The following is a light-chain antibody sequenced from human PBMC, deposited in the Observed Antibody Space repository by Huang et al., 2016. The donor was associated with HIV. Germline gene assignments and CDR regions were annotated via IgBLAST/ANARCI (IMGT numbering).Light chain of an antibody. V-gene: IGKV3-15*01. CDR3: HQYNNWRLS. J-gene: IGKJ4*01. CDR2: GSS. CDR1: RSVSTN. Sequence: EIVMTQSPATLSVSPGQRVTLSCRANRSVSTNLAWYQQRHGQAPGLLIYGSSTRAPGIPARVSGSGSGTDFSLTISRLQSEDFALYYCHQYNNWRLSFGGGTRV.